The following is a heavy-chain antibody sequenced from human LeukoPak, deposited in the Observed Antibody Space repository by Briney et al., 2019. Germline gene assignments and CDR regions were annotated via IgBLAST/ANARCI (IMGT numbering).Heavy chain of an antibody. J-gene: IGHJ4*02. CDR2: ILYDGGDN. CDR1: GFTFSSHA. CDR3: ARDGDPISAAGTMLDY. Sequence: GRSLRLSCAASGFTFSSHAMHWVRQAPGKGLEWVASILYDGGDNYYTGSVKGRFTISRDNSKKTLDLQMNSLRPEVTAVYFCARDGDPISAAGTMLDYWGLGTLVIVSS. V-gene: IGHV3-30*04. D-gene: IGHD6-13*01.